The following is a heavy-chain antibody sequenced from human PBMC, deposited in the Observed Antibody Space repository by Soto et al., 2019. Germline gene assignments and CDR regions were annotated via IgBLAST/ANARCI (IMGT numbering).Heavy chain of an antibody. CDR1: GFTFSSYA. Sequence: GGSLILSCAASGFTFSSYAMSWVRQAPGKGLEWVSAISGSGGSTYYADSVKGRFTISRDNSKNTLYLQMNSLRAEDTAVYCCAKDPTIVVVTPNRSYYFDYWGQGTLVTVSS. D-gene: IGHD3-22*01. CDR2: ISGSGGST. V-gene: IGHV3-23*01. J-gene: IGHJ4*02. CDR3: AKDPTIVVVTPNRSYYFDY.